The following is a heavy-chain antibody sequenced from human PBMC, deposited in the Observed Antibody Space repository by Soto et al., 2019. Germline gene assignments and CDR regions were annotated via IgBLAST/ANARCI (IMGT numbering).Heavy chain of an antibody. CDR1: GFTFSSYA. V-gene: IGHV3-30-3*01. D-gene: IGHD3-22*01. CDR3: ARDYSGFYGKFDP. CDR2: ISFDESNK. Sequence: GGSLRLSCAASGFTFSSYAMHWVRQAPGKGLEWVALISFDESNKYYADSVKGRFTISRDNSKKMLYLQMNSLRAEDTAVYYYARDYSGFYGKFDPGGRGALVTVSS. J-gene: IGHJ5*02.